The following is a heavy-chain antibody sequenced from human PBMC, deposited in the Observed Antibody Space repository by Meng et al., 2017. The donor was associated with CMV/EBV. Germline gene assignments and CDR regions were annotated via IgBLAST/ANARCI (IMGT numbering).Heavy chain of an antibody. J-gene: IGHJ2*01. CDR1: GGTFSSYA. D-gene: IGHD4-17*01. CDR2: IIPIFGTA. CDR3: AREVDDYGDGWYFDL. V-gene: IGHV1-69*12. Sequence: VQVVKSGAEVKKPGSSGKVSCKASGGTFSSYAISWVRQAPGQGLEWMGGIIPIFGTANYAQKFQGRVTITADESTSTAYMELSSLRSEDTAVYYCAREVDDYGDGWYFDLWGRGTLVTVSS.